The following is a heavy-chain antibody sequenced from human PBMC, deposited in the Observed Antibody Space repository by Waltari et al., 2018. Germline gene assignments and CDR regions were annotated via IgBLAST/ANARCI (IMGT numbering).Heavy chain of an antibody. J-gene: IGHJ4*02. D-gene: IGHD4-4*01. CDR3: ARRPVDYRNPRFDY. Sequence: VQLVQSGAEVKTPGAAVKVSCKASGYTFTDYSIHWVRQAPGQGLEWRGWVNPDSGGTNDAQKFQGRVTMTRDTSISTAYMELNNLRSDDTALYYCARRPVDYRNPRFDYWGQGTLVTVGS. CDR2: VNPDSGGT. V-gene: IGHV1-2*02. CDR1: GYTFTDYS.